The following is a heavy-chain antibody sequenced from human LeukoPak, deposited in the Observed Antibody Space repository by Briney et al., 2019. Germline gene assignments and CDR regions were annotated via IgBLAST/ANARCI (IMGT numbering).Heavy chain of an antibody. CDR1: GYTFTGYY. CDR3: ARDRSTMTPDY. Sequence: ASVKVSCKASGYTFTGYYMHLVRQAPGQGLEWMGWINPNSGDTNYAQKFQDRVTLTRDTSIITAYMELSSLRSDDTAVYYCARDRSTMTPDYWGQGTLVTVSS. V-gene: IGHV1-2*02. CDR2: INPNSGDT. J-gene: IGHJ4*02. D-gene: IGHD3-22*01.